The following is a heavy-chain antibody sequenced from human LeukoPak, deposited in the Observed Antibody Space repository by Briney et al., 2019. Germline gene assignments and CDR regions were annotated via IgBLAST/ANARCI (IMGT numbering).Heavy chain of an antibody. CDR1: GFSLSTRGVG. V-gene: IGHV2-5*02. CDR2: IYWDDDK. Sequence: KGSGPTLVKPTQTLTLTCTFSGFSLSTRGVGVGWIRQPPGKALEWLALIYWDDDKRYSPSLKSRLTITKDTSKNQVVLIMTNMDPVDTATYYCASRGVRGPYFDYWGQGTLVTVSS. J-gene: IGHJ4*02. CDR3: ASRGVRGPYFDY. D-gene: IGHD3-10*01.